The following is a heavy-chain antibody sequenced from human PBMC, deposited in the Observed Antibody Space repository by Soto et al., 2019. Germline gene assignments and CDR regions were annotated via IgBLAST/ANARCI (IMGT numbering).Heavy chain of an antibody. D-gene: IGHD6-6*01. CDR1: GGSISSGGYC. CDR3: AGGIAARLLGY. V-gene: IGHV4-31*03. Sequence: SETLSLTCTVSGGSISSGGYCWSWIRQHPGKGLEWIGYIYYSGSTYYNPSLKSRVTISVDTSKNQFSLKLSSVTAADTAVYYCAGGIAARLLGYWGQGTLVTVSS. CDR2: IYYSGST. J-gene: IGHJ4*02.